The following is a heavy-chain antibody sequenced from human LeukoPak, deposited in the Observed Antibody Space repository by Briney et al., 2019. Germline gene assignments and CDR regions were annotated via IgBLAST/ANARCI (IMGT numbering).Heavy chain of an antibody. CDR3: ARVLDTAMAYYFDY. D-gene: IGHD5-18*01. V-gene: IGHV3-33*01. CDR2: IWGDENHK. CDR1: GFTLSSSG. Sequence: PGGSLRLSCAASGFTLSSSGMHWVRQAPGKGLEWVAVIWGDENHKYYGDSVRGRFTISRDNAKNTLYLQMDSLRVEDTAVYYCARVLDTAMAYYFDYWGQGTLVTVSS. J-gene: IGHJ4*02.